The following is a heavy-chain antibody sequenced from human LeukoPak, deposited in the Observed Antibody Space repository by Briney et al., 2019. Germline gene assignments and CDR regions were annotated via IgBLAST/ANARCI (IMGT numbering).Heavy chain of an antibody. Sequence: SETLSLTCTVSGDSISSGDYYWSWIRQPAGKGLEWIGRISSSGSTNYNPSLKSRVTISVDTSKNQFSLKLSSVTAADTAVYYCARGSLDYFDYWGQGTLVTVSS. V-gene: IGHV4-61*02. CDR2: ISSSGST. D-gene: IGHD3-16*02. CDR1: GDSISSGDYY. CDR3: ARGSLDYFDY. J-gene: IGHJ4*02.